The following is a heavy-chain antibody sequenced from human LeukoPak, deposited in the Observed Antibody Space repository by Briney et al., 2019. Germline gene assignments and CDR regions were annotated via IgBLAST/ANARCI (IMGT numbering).Heavy chain of an antibody. D-gene: IGHD3-22*01. J-gene: IGHJ4*02. Sequence: PGGSLRLSCAASGFTFSSYSMNWVRQAPGKGLEWVSSISSSSSYIYYADSVKGRFTISRDNAKNSLYLQMNSLRAEDTAVYYCARSNPLDYYDSSGYYGLYDYWGQGTLVTVSS. CDR1: GFTFSSYS. CDR2: ISSSSSYI. CDR3: ARSNPLDYYDSSGYYGLYDY. V-gene: IGHV3-21*01.